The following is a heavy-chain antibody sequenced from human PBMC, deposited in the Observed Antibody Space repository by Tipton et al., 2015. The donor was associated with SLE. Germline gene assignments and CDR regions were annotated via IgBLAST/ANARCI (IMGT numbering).Heavy chain of an antibody. D-gene: IGHD2-15*01. CDR1: GGSISSGGYY. J-gene: IGHJ3*02. Sequence: TLSLTCSVSGGSISSGGYYWSRIRQYPGKGLEWIGYIYYRGTTHYNPSLESRASISVDTSRNQFSLNLTSVTAADTAVFYCARAEGSWDAFDIWGQGTMVTVSS. V-gene: IGHV4-31*03. CDR3: ARAEGSWDAFDI. CDR2: IYYRGTT.